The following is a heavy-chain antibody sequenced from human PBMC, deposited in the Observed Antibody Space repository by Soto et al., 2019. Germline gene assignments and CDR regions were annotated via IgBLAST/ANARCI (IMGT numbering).Heavy chain of an antibody. J-gene: IGHJ4*02. CDR3: ARVKLAGRGSFHY. D-gene: IGHD3-3*02. Sequence: TSETLSLPCTVSSYSISSYYWSWIRQPPGKRLEWIGYISYSGSTDYNPSLKSRVTISGDTSKNQFSLKLTSVTAADTAMYYCARVKLAGRGSFHYWGQGTLVTVS. V-gene: IGHV4-59*08. CDR1: SYSISSYY. CDR2: ISYSGST.